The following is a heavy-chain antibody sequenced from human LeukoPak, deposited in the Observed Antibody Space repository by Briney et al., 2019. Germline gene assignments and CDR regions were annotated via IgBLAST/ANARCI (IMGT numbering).Heavy chain of an antibody. Sequence: PGGSLRLSCAASGFTFSYYEMNWVRQAPGKGLEWVAVISYDGSNKFYEDSVKGRFTISRDNSKNTLYLQMSSLRAEDTAVYYCAKAGYSSGWRNFDYWGQGTLVTVSS. CDR1: GFTFSYYE. J-gene: IGHJ4*02. CDR3: AKAGYSSGWRNFDY. CDR2: ISYDGSNK. V-gene: IGHV3-30*18. D-gene: IGHD6-19*01.